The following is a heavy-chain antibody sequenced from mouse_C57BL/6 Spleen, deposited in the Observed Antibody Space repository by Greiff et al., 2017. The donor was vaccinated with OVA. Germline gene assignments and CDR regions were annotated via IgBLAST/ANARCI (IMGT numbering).Heavy chain of an antibody. Sequence: QVQLQQPGAELVRPGSSVKLSCKASGYTFTSYWMDWVKQRPGQGLEWIGRIYPSDNDTHYNQKFKDKATLTVDKSSSTAYMQLRSLTSEDSAVYYGAALDGYHDYWGQGTTLTVSS. D-gene: IGHD2-3*01. CDR3: AALDGYHDY. CDR1: GYTFTSYW. V-gene: IGHV1-61*01. J-gene: IGHJ2*01. CDR2: IYPSDNDT.